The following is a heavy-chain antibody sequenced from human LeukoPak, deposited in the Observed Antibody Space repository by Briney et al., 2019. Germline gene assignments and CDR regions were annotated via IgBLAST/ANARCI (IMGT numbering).Heavy chain of an antibody. D-gene: IGHD2-2*01. Sequence: ASVKVYCKASGYTFTGYYMHWVRQAPGQGLDWIGWINPNSGGTNYAQKFQGRVTMTRDTSISTAYMELSRLRSDDTAVYYCARGYCSSTSCYSDYWGQGTLVTVSS. CDR2: INPNSGGT. CDR1: GYTFTGYY. V-gene: IGHV1-2*02. J-gene: IGHJ4*02. CDR3: ARGYCSSTSCYSDY.